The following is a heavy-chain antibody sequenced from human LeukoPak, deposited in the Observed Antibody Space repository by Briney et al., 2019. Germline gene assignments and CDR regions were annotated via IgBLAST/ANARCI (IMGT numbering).Heavy chain of an antibody. CDR3: ARSNYPYYFDY. J-gene: IGHJ4*02. V-gene: IGHV3-74*03. CDR2: INDLSST. CDR1: GFTFSSYW. D-gene: IGHD4/OR15-4a*01. Sequence: GGALRLSCAASGFTFSSYWMHWVRQAPGRGLVWVSRINDLSSTTYADSVTGRFTISRDNAKNTLYLQMNSLRAADPAMYYCARSNYPYYFDYWGPGTLVTVSS.